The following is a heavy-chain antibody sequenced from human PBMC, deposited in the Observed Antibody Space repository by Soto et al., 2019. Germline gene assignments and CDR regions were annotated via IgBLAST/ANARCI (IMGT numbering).Heavy chain of an antibody. Sequence: QVQLVQSGAEVKKPGSSVKVSCKASGGTFSSYTISWVRQAPGQGLEWMGRIIPILGIANYAQKFQGRVTITADKSTSPAYMELSRLRSEDTAVYYCARAEIGPAAAKNYYSYMDVWGKGTTVTVSS. CDR3: ARAEIGPAAAKNYYSYMDV. CDR1: GGTFSSYT. J-gene: IGHJ6*03. CDR2: IIPILGIA. D-gene: IGHD6-13*01. V-gene: IGHV1-69*02.